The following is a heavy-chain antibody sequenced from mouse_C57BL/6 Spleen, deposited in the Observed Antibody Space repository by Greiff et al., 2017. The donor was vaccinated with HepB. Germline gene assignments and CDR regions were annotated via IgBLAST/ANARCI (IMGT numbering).Heavy chain of an antibody. CDR2: ISYDGSN. CDR1: GYSITSGYY. D-gene: IGHD2-14*01. CDR3: ARGGTPFAY. Sequence: EVKLVESGPGLVKPSQSLSLTCSVTGYSITSGYYWNWIRQFPGNKLEWMGYISYDGSNNYNPSLKNRISITRDTSKNQFFLKLNSVTTEDTATYYCARGGTPFAYWGQGTLVTVSA. J-gene: IGHJ3*01. V-gene: IGHV3-6*01.